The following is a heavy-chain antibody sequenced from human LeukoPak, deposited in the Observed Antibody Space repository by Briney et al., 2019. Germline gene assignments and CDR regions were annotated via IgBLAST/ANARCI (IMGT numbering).Heavy chain of an antibody. CDR3: AKYSSSSNYYYGMDV. J-gene: IGHJ6*02. CDR2: ISYDGNNK. CDR1: GFAFSGYV. Sequence: GGSLRLSCAASGFAFSGYVMHWVRQAPGKGLEWVALISYDGNNKYYADSVKGRFTISRDNSKNTLYLQMNSLRPEDTAVYYCAKYSSSSNYYYGMDVWGQGTLVTVSS. V-gene: IGHV3-30*18. D-gene: IGHD6-6*01.